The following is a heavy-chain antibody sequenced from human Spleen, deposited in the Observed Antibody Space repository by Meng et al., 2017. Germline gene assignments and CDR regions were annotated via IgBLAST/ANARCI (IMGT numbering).Heavy chain of an antibody. J-gene: IGHJ6*02. D-gene: IGHD3-22*01. V-gene: IGHV3-7*03. CDR3: ARDLGYYDSSGSVYNDYYYYGMDV. CDR2: IKEDGSEK. CDR1: GFTFYIYA. Sequence: GGSLRLSCAASGFTFYIYAMSWVRQAPGKGLEWVANIKEDGSEKYYVDSVKGRFTISRDNAKNSLYLQMNSLRGEDTAVYYCARDLGYYDSSGSVYNDYYYYGMDVWGQGTTVTVSS.